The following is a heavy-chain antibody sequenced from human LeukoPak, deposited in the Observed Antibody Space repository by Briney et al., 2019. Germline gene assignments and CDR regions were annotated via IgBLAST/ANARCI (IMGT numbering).Heavy chain of an antibody. CDR2: ISASGGTT. Sequence: GGSLRLSCAASGFTFSSYSMNWVHQAPGKGLEWVSSISASGGTTYYADSVKGRFTISRDNSKNTFNLQMNSLRAEDTALYYCAKDFHGDFPYFFDYWGQGTLVTVSS. CDR1: GFTFSSYS. CDR3: AKDFHGDFPYFFDY. J-gene: IGHJ4*02. V-gene: IGHV3-23*01.